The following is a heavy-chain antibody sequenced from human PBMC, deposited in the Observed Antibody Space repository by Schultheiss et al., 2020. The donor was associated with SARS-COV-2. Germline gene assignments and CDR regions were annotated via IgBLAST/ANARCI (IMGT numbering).Heavy chain of an antibody. J-gene: IGHJ4*02. Sequence: SVKVSCKASGGTFSSYAISWVRQAPGQGLEWMGGIIPILGIANYAQKFQGRVTITADESTSTAYMELSSLRSEDTAVYYCARGSSWIAVAGPFDYWGQGTLVTVSS. CDR1: GGTFSSYA. CDR2: IIPILGIA. V-gene: IGHV1-69*10. D-gene: IGHD6-19*01. CDR3: ARGSSWIAVAGPFDY.